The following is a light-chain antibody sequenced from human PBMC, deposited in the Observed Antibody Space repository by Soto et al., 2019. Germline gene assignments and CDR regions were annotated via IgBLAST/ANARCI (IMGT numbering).Light chain of an antibody. CDR3: SSYAGSNNVV. J-gene: IGLJ2*01. CDR2: EVS. V-gene: IGLV2-8*01. CDR1: SSDVGGYNY. Sequence: QSALTQPPSASGSPGKSVTISCTGTSSDVGGYNYVSWYQQHPGKAPKLMIHEVSKRPSGVPDRFSGSKSGNTASLTVSGLQAEDEADYYCSSYAGSNNVVFGGGTQLTVL.